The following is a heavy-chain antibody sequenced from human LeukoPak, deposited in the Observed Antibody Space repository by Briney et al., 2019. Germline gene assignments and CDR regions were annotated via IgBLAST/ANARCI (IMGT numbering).Heavy chain of an antibody. CDR2: MYISGNT. Sequence: PSETLSLTCTVSGGSISNYCWSWIRQSAGKGLEWIGRMYISGNTNYNPSLKSRVTMSIDTSKNQFSLKLSSVTAADTAVYYCASQYYYDTSGYYDSLYFQHWGQDALVTVSS. D-gene: IGHD3-22*01. CDR1: GGSISNYC. CDR3: ASQYYYDTSGYYDSLYFQH. J-gene: IGHJ1*01. V-gene: IGHV4-4*07.